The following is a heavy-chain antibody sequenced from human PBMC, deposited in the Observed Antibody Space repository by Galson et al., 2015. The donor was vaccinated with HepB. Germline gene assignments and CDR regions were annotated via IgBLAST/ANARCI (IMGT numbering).Heavy chain of an antibody. V-gene: IGHV4-39*07. J-gene: IGHJ6*02. CDR2: IYYRGSS. D-gene: IGHD3-3*01. CDR1: GGSISSNSYY. Sequence: ETLSLTCSVSGGSISSNSYYWGWIRQPPGKGLEWIGSIYYRGSSYNNPSLKSRVTISVDTSKNQISLKLSSVTAADTAVYYCARDLSDFWSGYYEYGMDVWGQGTTVTVSS. CDR3: ARDLSDFWSGYYEYGMDV.